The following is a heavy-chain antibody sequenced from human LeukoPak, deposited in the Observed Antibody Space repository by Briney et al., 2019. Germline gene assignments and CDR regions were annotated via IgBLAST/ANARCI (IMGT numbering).Heavy chain of an antibody. Sequence: SETLSLTCAVYGGSFSGYYWSWIRQPPGKGPEWIGEINHSGSTNYNPSLKSRVTISVDTSKNQFSLKLSSVTAADTAVYYCARGRWGRSVVDYWGQGTLVTVSS. CDR1: GGSFSGYY. CDR2: INHSGST. V-gene: IGHV4-34*01. J-gene: IGHJ4*02. D-gene: IGHD3-10*01. CDR3: ARGRWGRSVVDY.